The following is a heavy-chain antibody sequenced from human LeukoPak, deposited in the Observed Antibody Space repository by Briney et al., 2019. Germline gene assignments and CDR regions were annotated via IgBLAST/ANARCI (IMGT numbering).Heavy chain of an antibody. J-gene: IGHJ4*02. V-gene: IGHV3-74*01. Sequence: GGSLRLSCAASGFTFSTYWMPWVRQPPGKGLVWVSRINTDGSSTNYADSVKGRFTISRDNAKNTLYLQLNSLRAEDTAVYYCARDGESTVVTHFDYWGQGTLVTVSS. CDR3: ARDGESTVVTHFDY. CDR2: INTDGSST. D-gene: IGHD4-23*01. CDR1: GFTFSTYW.